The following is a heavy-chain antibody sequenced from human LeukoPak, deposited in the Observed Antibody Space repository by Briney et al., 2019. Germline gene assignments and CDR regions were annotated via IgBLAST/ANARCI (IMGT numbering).Heavy chain of an antibody. CDR2: IYYSGST. CDR3: ARGYGDYPDY. V-gene: IGHV4-39*07. Sequence: SETLSLTCTVSGGSISSSSYYWGWIRQPPGKGLEWIGSIYYSGSTYYNPSLKSRVSISIDTSKNQFSLKLSSMTAADTAVYYCARGYGDYPDYWGQGTLVTVSS. J-gene: IGHJ4*02. CDR1: GGSISSSSYY. D-gene: IGHD4-17*01.